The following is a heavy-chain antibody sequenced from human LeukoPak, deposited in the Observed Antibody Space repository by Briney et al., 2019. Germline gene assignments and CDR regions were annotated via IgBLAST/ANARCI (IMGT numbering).Heavy chain of an antibody. CDR3: ASPSRGGWSHPPAY. V-gene: IGHV3-30*17. J-gene: IGHJ4*02. D-gene: IGHD6-19*01. CDR1: GFTFSSYT. CDR2: MSSDGSNK. Sequence: GGSLRLSCAASGFTFSSYTVHWVRQAPGKGLDWVAGMSSDGSNKYYADSVKGRFTISRDNSKNTLYLQMDSLRAEDTAVYHCASPSRGGWSHPPAYWGKGTLVTVS.